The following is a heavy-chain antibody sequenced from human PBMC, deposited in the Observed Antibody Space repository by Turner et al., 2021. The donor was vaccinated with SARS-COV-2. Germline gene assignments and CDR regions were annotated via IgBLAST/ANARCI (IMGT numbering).Heavy chain of an antibody. Sequence: QVPLVQPGAEVKKPGASVTVSCRAPGYTFTGYYMHWVRQAPGQGLEWMGWINPNSGGTNYAQKFQGRVTMTRDTSISTAYMELSRLRSDDTAVYYCARVGSKSSGYYSGVDYWGQGTLVTVSS. CDR1: GYTFTGYY. J-gene: IGHJ4*02. V-gene: IGHV1-2*02. CDR2: INPNSGGT. D-gene: IGHD3-22*01. CDR3: ARVGSKSSGYYSGVDY.